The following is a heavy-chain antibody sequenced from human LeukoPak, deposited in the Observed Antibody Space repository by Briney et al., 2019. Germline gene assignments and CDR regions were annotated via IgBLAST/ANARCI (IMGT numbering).Heavy chain of an antibody. CDR2: IKSKTDGGTT. CDR1: GFTFSNAW. Sequence: GGSLRLSCAASGFTFSNAWMSWVRQAPGKGLEWVGRIKSKTDGGTTDYAAPVKGRFTISRDDSKNTLYLQMNSLKTEDTAVYYCTTDRIAARQRVFDYWGQGTLVTVSS. V-gene: IGHV3-15*01. CDR3: TTDRIAARQRVFDY. D-gene: IGHD6-6*01. J-gene: IGHJ4*02.